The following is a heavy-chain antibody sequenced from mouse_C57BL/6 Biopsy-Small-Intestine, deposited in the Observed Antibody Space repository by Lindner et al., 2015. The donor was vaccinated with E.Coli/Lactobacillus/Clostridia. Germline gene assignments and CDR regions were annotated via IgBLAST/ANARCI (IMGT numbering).Heavy chain of an antibody. CDR1: GYTFSDYT. Sequence: VQLQESGAELARPGASVKLSCKASGYTFSDYTIHWVKQRSGQGLEWVGWFYPGSGSIKYNEKFKDKATLTADKSSSTVYMELSRLTSEDSAVYFCARHEEGLYYGNFWFPYWGQGTLVTVSA. CDR2: FYPGSGSI. J-gene: IGHJ3*01. D-gene: IGHD2-1*01. V-gene: IGHV1-62-2*01. CDR3: ARHEEGLYYGNFWFPY.